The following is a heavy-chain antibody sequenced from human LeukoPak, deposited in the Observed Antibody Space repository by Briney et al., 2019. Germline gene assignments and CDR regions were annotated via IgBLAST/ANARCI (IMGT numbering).Heavy chain of an antibody. J-gene: IGHJ6*02. CDR2: ISGSGGST. CDR3: ARASDKETYYDFWSGYSYYYYYYGMDV. V-gene: IGHV3-23*01. Sequence: GGSLRLSCAASGFTFSNYAMSWVRQAPGKGLEWVSVISGSGGSTYYADSVKGRFTISRDNSKNTLYLQMNSLRAEDTAVYYCARASDKETYYDFWSGYSYYYYYYGMDVWGQGTTVTVSS. D-gene: IGHD3-3*01. CDR1: GFTFSNYA.